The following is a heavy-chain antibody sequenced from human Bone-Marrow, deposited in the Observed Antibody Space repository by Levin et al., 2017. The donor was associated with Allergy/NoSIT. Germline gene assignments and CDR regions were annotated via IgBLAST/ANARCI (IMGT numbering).Heavy chain of an antibody. CDR1: GFTFSSYW. J-gene: IGHJ6*02. V-gene: IGHV3-7*01. Sequence: GGSLRLSCAASGFTFSSYWMSWVRQAPGKGLEWVANIKQDGSEKYYVDSVKGRFTISRDNAKNSLYLQMNSLRAEDTAVYYCARDRDIVVVPAADVYYDILTGYYRDYYYYGMDVWGQGTTVTVSS. CDR3: ARDRDIVVVPAADVYYDILTGYYRDYYYYGMDV. D-gene: IGHD3-9*01. CDR2: IKQDGSEK.